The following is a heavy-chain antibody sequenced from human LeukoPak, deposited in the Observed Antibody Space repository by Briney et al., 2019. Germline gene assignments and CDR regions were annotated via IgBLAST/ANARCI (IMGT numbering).Heavy chain of an antibody. D-gene: IGHD3-22*01. V-gene: IGHV3-74*01. CDR2: INSDGSST. J-gene: IGHJ6*03. CDR1: GFTFDDYG. CDR3: ARVEYYYDSSGYYPRYYNYYYMDV. Sequence: GGSLRHSCAASGFTFDDYGMSWVRQAPGKGLVWVSSINSDGSSTIYADSVRGRFTISRDNAKNTLYLQMNSLRAEDTAVFYCARVEYYYDSSGYYPRYYNYYYMDVWGKGTTVTVSS.